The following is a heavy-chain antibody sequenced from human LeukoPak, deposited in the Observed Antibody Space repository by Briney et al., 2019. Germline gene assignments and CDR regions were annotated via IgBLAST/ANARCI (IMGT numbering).Heavy chain of an antibody. D-gene: IGHD5-12*01. CDR2: ISAYNGNT. Sequence: GASVKVSCKACGYTFTSYGIGGLRPAPGQGGAWMGLISAYNGNTNDAQKLQGRVTMTTDTSTSTAYMELRSLRSDDTAVYYCARDKNRGGYDYPPLVWGQGTLVTVSS. J-gene: IGHJ4*02. V-gene: IGHV1-18*01. CDR3: ARDKNRGGYDYPPLV. CDR1: GYTFTSYG.